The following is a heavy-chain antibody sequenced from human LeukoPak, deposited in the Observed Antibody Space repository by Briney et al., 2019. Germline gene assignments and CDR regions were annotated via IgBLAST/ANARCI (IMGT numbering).Heavy chain of an antibody. Sequence: GASVKVSCKASGYTFTGYYMHWVRQAPGQGLEWMGWINPNSGGTNYAQKFQGWVTMTRDTSISTAYMELSRLRSDDTAVYYCARAAYYYDSSGYYSGGAFGIWGQGTMVTVSS. J-gene: IGHJ3*02. CDR2: INPNSGGT. CDR3: ARAAYYYDSSGYYSGGAFGI. CDR1: GYTFTGYY. D-gene: IGHD3-22*01. V-gene: IGHV1-2*04.